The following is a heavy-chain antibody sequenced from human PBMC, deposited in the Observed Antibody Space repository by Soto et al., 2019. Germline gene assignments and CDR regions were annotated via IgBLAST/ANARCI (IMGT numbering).Heavy chain of an antibody. Sequence: GSLRLAGEASGXRFNSSRMNWVRQAPQKGMEWVSLIDARSNYIYYADSVKGRFTISIDDASNSLYLQMDSMRVEDTAVYYCVRENEMAGATSAFEYWGQGTPGTVS. D-gene: IGHD1-26*01. J-gene: IGHJ4*02. CDR3: VRENEMAGATSAFEY. CDR1: GXRFNSSR. CDR2: IDARSNYI. V-gene: IGHV3-21*06.